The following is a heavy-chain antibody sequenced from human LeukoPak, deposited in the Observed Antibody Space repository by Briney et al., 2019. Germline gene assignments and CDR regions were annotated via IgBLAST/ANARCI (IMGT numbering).Heavy chain of an antibody. J-gene: IGHJ4*02. CDR1: GFTLSSYR. Sequence: GGSLRLSCAASGFTLSSYRMNWVRQAPGKGLEWVSYISTSSYYIYYADSVKGRFTISRDSARKSLYMQMNRLTDEGPAVYFCSRDASGSSPVLIDSSGEGTPVTASS. V-gene: IGHV3-21*04. CDR2: ISTSSYYI. CDR3: SRDASGSSPVLIDS. D-gene: IGHD1-26*01.